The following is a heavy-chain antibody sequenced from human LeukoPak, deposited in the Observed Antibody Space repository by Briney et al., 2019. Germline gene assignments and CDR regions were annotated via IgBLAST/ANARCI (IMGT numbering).Heavy chain of an antibody. Sequence: ASVKVSCKASGYTFTSYDINWVRQATGQGLEWMGWMNPNSGNTDYAQKFQGRVTMTRSTSISTAYMELSGLRSEDTAVYYCARDPTFYYGSGSRGWFDPWGQGTLVTVSS. V-gene: IGHV1-8*01. CDR1: GYTFTSYD. J-gene: IGHJ5*02. D-gene: IGHD3-10*01. CDR2: MNPNSGNT. CDR3: ARDPTFYYGSGSRGWFDP.